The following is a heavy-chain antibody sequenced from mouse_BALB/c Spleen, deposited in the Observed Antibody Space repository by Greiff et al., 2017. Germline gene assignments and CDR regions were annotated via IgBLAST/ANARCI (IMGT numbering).Heavy chain of an antibody. Sequence: EVQLQQSGPGLVKPSQSLSLTCSVTGYSITSGYYWNWIRQFPGNKLEWMGYISYDGSNNYNPSLKNRISITRDTSKNQFFLKLNSVTTEDTATYYCATGITTVVVDYWGQGTTLTVSS. CDR1: GYSITSGYY. D-gene: IGHD1-1*01. CDR3: ATGITTVVVDY. J-gene: IGHJ2*01. CDR2: ISYDGSN. V-gene: IGHV3-6*02.